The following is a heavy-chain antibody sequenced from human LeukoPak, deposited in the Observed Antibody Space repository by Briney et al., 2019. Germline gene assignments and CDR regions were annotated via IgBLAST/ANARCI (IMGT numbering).Heavy chain of an antibody. CDR3: ASPYCSGGSCYAKT. V-gene: IGHV4-30-4*01. CDR1: GGSISSGDYY. CDR2: IYYSGST. Sequence: SETLSLTRTVSGGSISSGDYYWSWIRQPPGKGLEWIGYIYYSGSTYYNPSLKSRVTISVDTSKNQFSLKLSSVTAADTAVYYCASPYCSGGSCYAKTWGQGTLVTVSS. D-gene: IGHD2-15*01. J-gene: IGHJ5*02.